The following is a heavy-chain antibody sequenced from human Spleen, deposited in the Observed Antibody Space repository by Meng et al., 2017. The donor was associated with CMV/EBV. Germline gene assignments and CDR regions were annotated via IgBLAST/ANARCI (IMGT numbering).Heavy chain of an antibody. J-gene: IGHJ4*02. Sequence: QGPFQRCAACVLNSSETLTSTGAVYGGSFSGYYWSWIRPTPGKGLEWIGEINHSGSTNYNPSLKSRVTISVDTSKNQFSLKLSSVTAADTAVYYCASDCSGGSCYYVYWGQGTLVTVSS. D-gene: IGHD2-15*01. CDR2: INHSGST. CDR1: GGSFSGYY. CDR3: ASDCSGGSCYYVY. V-gene: IGHV4-34*01.